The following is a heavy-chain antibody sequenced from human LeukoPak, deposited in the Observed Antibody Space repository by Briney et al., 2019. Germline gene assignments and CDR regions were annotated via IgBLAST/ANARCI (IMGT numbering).Heavy chain of an antibody. Sequence: KPSETLSLTCTVSGGSISSSSYYWGWIRQPPGKGLEWIGSIYYSGSTYYNPTLKSRVTISVDTSKNQFSLKLSSVTAADTVVYYCANLNYGSGSYYSEYFQHWGQGTLVTVSS. CDR3: ANLNYGSGSYYSEYFQH. V-gene: IGHV4-39*01. J-gene: IGHJ1*01. CDR1: GGSISSSSYY. CDR2: IYYSGST. D-gene: IGHD3-10*01.